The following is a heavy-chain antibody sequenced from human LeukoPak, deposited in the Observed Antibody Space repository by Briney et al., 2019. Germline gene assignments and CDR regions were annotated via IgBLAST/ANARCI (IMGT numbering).Heavy chain of an antibody. V-gene: IGHV4-34*01. Sequence: SETLSLTCAVYGGSFSGYYWSWIRQPPGKGLEWIGEINHSGSTNYNPSLKSRVTISVGTSKNQFSLKLSSVTAADTAVYYCARGTPDYYDSSGYYYEDAFDIWGQGTMVTVSS. J-gene: IGHJ3*02. CDR1: GGSFSGYY. D-gene: IGHD3-22*01. CDR2: INHSGST. CDR3: ARGTPDYYDSSGYYYEDAFDI.